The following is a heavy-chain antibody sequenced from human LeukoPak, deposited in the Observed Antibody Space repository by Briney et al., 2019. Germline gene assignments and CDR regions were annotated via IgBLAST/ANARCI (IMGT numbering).Heavy chain of an antibody. Sequence: PGGSLRLSCAASGFNFGSYGMHWVRQPPGEGLEWVAVISYDGSHEYYADSVKGRFTISRDSSRNTLYLQMDSLRPEDTAMYYCSKSAVAGTHYYYYDMDVWGQGTTVTVSS. V-gene: IGHV3-30*18. CDR3: SKSAVAGTHYYYYDMDV. J-gene: IGHJ6*02. CDR2: ISYDGSHE. D-gene: IGHD6-19*01. CDR1: GFNFGSYG.